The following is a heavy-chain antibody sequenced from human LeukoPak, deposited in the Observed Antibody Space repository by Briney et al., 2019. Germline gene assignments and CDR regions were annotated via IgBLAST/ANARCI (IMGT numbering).Heavy chain of an antibody. J-gene: IGHJ4*02. V-gene: IGHV3-30-3*01. Sequence: PGGSLRLSCAASGFTFSSYAMHWVRQAPGKGLEWVAVISYDGSNKYYADSVKGRFTISRDNSKNTLYLQMNSLRAEDTAVYYCADDVAGYFDYWGQGTLVTVSS. D-gene: IGHD6-19*01. CDR3: ADDVAGYFDY. CDR2: ISYDGSNK. CDR1: GFTFSSYA.